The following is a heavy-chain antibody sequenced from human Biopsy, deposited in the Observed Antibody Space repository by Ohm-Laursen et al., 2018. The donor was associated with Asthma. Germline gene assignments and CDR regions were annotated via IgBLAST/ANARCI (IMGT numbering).Heavy chain of an antibody. CDR1: GFSFSEFV. Sequence: SLRLSCAASGFSFSEFVMHWVRQAPGKGLEWVAVISYDGSTKYYADSVKGRFTISRDNSKNTLYLQMNSLRAEDTAVYYCAKDTEGRYDFWGGLSYNYYGMDVWGQGTTVTVSS. CDR2: ISYDGSTK. J-gene: IGHJ6*02. V-gene: IGHV3-30*18. D-gene: IGHD3-3*01. CDR3: AKDTEGRYDFWGGLSYNYYGMDV.